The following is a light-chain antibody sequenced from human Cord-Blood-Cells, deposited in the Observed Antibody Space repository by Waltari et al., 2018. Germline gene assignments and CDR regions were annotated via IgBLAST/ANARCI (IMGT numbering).Light chain of an antibody. V-gene: IGKV1-39*01. Sequence: DIQMTQSPSSLSASVGDRVTITCRASQSISSYLNWYQQKPGKAPNHLIYAASSLQSGVPSRFSGSGSGTDFTLTISSLQPEDFATYYCQQSYSTPLTFGGGTKVEIK. J-gene: IGKJ4*01. CDR2: AAS. CDR1: QSISSY. CDR3: QQSYSTPLT.